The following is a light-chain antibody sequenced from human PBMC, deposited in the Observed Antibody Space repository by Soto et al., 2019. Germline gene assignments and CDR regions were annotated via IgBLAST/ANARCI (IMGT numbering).Light chain of an antibody. CDR1: QSVSSN. V-gene: IGKV3-15*01. J-gene: IGKJ1*01. Sequence: EIVMTQSPATLSVSPGERATLSCRASQSVSSNLAWYQQKPGQAPRLLIYGASTRATGIPARFSGSGSGTEFTLTISSLQSEDFAVYYCQQYNDWPGTLGQGNKVEI. CDR2: GAS. CDR3: QQYNDWPGT.